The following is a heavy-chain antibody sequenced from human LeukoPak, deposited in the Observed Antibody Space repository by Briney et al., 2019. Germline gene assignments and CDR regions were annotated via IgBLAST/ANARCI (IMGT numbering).Heavy chain of an antibody. V-gene: IGHV5-51*01. D-gene: IGHD3-10*01. Sequence: GESLKISCKGSGHSFPTYWIAWVRQMPGKGLERMGIIYPGDSDPRYSPSFQGQVTISADKSISTAYLQWSSLKASHTAIYYCARAYSYGSGSYYHFDYWGQGTLVTVSS. CDR3: ARAYSYGSGSYYHFDY. CDR2: IYPGDSDP. J-gene: IGHJ4*02. CDR1: GHSFPTYW.